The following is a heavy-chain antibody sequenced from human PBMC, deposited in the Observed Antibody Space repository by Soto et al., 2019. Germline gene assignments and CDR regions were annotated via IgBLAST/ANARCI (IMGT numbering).Heavy chain of an antibody. D-gene: IGHD5-18*01. CDR3: ARDWEDTGLPDY. CDR1: GYTFTSYA. Sequence: QVQLVQSGAEVKKPGASVKVSCKASGYTFTSYAMHWVRQAPGQRLEWMGWINAGNGNTKYSQKFQDRVTITRDTSASTAYMELSSLRSEDTAVYYCARDWEDTGLPDYWGQGTLVTVSS. CDR2: INAGNGNT. J-gene: IGHJ4*02. V-gene: IGHV1-3*01.